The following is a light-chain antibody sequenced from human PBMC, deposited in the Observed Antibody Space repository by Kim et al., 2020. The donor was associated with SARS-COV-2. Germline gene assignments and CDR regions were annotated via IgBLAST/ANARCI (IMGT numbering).Light chain of an antibody. CDR3: QVWDSSSDHPV. J-gene: IGLJ3*02. Sequence: APGKTARITCGGTNIGSKSVNWYQQKPGQAPVLVIYYDSDRPSGIPERFSGSNSGNTATLTISRVEAGDEADYYCQVWDSSSDHPVFGGGTQLTVL. CDR1: NIGSKS. V-gene: IGLV3-21*04. CDR2: YDS.